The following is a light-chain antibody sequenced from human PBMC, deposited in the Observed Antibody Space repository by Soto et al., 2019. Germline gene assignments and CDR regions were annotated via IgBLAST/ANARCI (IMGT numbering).Light chain of an antibody. CDR2: AAS. Sequence: DIQMTQSPSSVSASVGDRFTITCRASQDIGGRLAWFQQKPGTAPQYLSQAASILQSGVTSRSSGSGAGTEFTLTINKLQPEDVASYFCLQVYSFPRTFGLGTKVDNK. V-gene: IGKV1-12*01. J-gene: IGKJ1*01. CDR3: LQVYSFPRT. CDR1: QDIGGR.